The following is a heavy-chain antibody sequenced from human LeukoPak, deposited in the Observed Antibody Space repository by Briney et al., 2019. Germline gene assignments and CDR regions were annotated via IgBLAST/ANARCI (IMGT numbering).Heavy chain of an antibody. D-gene: IGHD5-18*01. CDR3: ASVRGYSYGPADY. V-gene: IGHV1-69*04. Sequence: RASVKVSCKASGGTFSSYAISWVRQAPGQGLEWMGRIIPILGIANYAQKFQGRVTITADKSTSTAYMELSSLRSEDTAVYYCASVRGYSYGPADYWGQGTLVTVSP. CDR2: IIPILGIA. J-gene: IGHJ4*02. CDR1: GGTFSSYA.